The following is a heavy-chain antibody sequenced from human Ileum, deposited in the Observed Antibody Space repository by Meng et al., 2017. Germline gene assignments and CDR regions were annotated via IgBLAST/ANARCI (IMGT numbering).Heavy chain of an antibody. CDR1: GGSISNGKW. D-gene: IGHD3-10*01. V-gene: IGHV4-4*02. CDR2: ISQSGTT. CDR3: ATYGSGFTPPLDP. Sequence: QVQLQESGPGLVKPSGNLSLTCAVSGGSISNGKWWSWVRQPPGKGLEWIGEISQSGTTNYYPSLNSRVSISLDKANNHLSLTLTSVTAADTAVYYCATYGSGFTPPLDPWGQGILVTVSS. J-gene: IGHJ5*02.